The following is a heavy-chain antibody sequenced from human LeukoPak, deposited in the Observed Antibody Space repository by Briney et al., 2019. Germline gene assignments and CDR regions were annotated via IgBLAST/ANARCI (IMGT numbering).Heavy chain of an antibody. J-gene: IGHJ4*02. CDR1: GYTLTELS. V-gene: IGHV1-24*01. D-gene: IGHD6-19*01. CDR2: FDPEDGET. CDR3: ARDVAAVAGHLFDY. Sequence: GASVKVSCKVSGYTLTELSMHWVRQAPGKGLEWMGGFDPEDGETIYAQKFQGRVTMTEDTSTDTAYMELSSLRSEDTAVYYCARDVAAVAGHLFDYWGQGTLVTVSS.